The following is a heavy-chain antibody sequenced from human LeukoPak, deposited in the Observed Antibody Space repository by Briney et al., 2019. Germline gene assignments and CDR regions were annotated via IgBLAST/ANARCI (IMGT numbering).Heavy chain of an antibody. Sequence: ASVRVSCKASGYTFTRYGMTWVRQAPGQGLEWMGWISGYNGNTNYAQKFQGRVTMTKDTSTSRVYMELRSLRPDDTAVYYCARDFEAVADEQGYDAFDIWGQGTMVTVSS. J-gene: IGHJ3*02. CDR2: ISGYNGNT. CDR3: ARDFEAVADEQGYDAFDI. V-gene: IGHV1-18*01. CDR1: GYTFTRYG. D-gene: IGHD6-19*01.